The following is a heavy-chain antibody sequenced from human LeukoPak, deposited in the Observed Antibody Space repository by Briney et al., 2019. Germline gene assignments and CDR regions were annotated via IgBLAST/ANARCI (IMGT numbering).Heavy chain of an antibody. D-gene: IGHD6-13*01. V-gene: IGHV3-30*04. CDR1: GFTFSSYA. CDR2: ISYDGSNK. J-gene: IGHJ4*02. CDR3: AKSRRPTSRGYSSSWYLEGDY. Sequence: GGSLRLSCAASGFTFSSYAMHWVRQAPGKGLEWVAVISYDGSNKYYADSVKGRFTISRDNSKNTLYLQMNSLRAEDTAVYYCAKSRRPTSRGYSSSWYLEGDYWGQGTLVTVSS.